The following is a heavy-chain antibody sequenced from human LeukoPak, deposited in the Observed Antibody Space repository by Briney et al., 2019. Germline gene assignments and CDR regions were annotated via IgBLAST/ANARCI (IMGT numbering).Heavy chain of an antibody. Sequence: GGSLRLSCAASGFTFSNYWMNWVRQVPGKGLEWVASIQRDGSEKYYVESVKGRFTISRDNAKNSLYLQMYSLRAEDTAVYFCARVEATTGRNYHYYYMDVWGKGTTVTVSS. J-gene: IGHJ6*03. V-gene: IGHV3-7*01. CDR3: ARVEATTGRNYHYYYMDV. CDR2: IQRDGSEK. D-gene: IGHD1-1*01. CDR1: GFTFSNYW.